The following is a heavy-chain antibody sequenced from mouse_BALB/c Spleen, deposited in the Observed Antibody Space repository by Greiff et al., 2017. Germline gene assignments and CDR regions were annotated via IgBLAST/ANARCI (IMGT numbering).Heavy chain of an antibody. CDR1: GYAFTNYL. V-gene: IGHV1-54*01. CDR2: INPGSGGT. Sequence: QVHVKQSGAELVRPGTSVKVSCKASGYAFTNYLIEWVKQRPGQGLEWIGVINPGSGGTNYNEKFKGKATLTADKSSSTAYMQLSSLTSDDSAVYFCARYDYDDGFAYWGQGTLVTVSA. CDR3: ARYDYDDGFAY. J-gene: IGHJ3*01. D-gene: IGHD2-4*01.